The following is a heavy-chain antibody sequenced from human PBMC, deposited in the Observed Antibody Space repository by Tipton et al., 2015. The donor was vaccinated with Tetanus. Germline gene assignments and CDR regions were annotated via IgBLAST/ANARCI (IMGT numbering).Heavy chain of an antibody. J-gene: IGHJ3*02. D-gene: IGHD3-9*01. Sequence: SLRLSCAASGFTFSTFGVHWVRQAPGKGLEWVAVISNDGSNKYYADSVKGRFTISRDNPKNTLYLQMSSLRAEDTAVYYCVRAYYDILTSHYHRNAFDIWGQGTMVTVSS. CDR2: ISNDGSNK. CDR3: VRAYYDILTSHYHRNAFDI. CDR1: GFTFSTFG. V-gene: IGHV3-30*03.